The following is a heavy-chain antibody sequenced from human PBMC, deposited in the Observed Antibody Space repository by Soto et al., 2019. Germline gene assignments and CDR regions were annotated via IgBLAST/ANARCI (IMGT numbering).Heavy chain of an antibody. D-gene: IGHD4-17*01. Sequence: PSETLSLTCAVSGGSISSGGYSWSWIRQPPGKGLECIGYIYYSGSTNYNPSLKSRVTISVDTSKNQFSLKLTSVTAADTAVYYCARDSYGDSLDYWGQGTLVTVS. CDR1: GGSISSGGYS. CDR2: IYYSGST. J-gene: IGHJ4*02. CDR3: ARDSYGDSLDY. V-gene: IGHV4-61*08.